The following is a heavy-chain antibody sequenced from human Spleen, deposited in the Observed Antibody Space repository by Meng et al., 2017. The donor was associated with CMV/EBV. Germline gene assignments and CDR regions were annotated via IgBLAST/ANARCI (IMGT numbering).Heavy chain of an antibody. Sequence: GESLKISCAASGFTFDDYGMSWVRQALGKGLEWVSGINWNGGSTGYADSVKGRFTISRDNSKNTLYLQMNSLRAEDTAVYYCARAYSMTTVPNFDYWGQGTLVTVSS. J-gene: IGHJ4*02. CDR1: GFTFDDYG. D-gene: IGHD4-11*01. CDR3: ARAYSMTTVPNFDY. CDR2: INWNGGST. V-gene: IGHV3-20*04.